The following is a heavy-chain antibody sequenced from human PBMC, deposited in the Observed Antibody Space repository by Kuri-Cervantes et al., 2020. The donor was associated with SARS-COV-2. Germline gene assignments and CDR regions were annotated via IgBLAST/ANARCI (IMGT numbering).Heavy chain of an antibody. V-gene: IGHV3-21*01. J-gene: IGHJ4*02. CDR1: GFTFSSYS. CDR2: ISSSSSYI. Sequence: ETLSLTCAASGFTFSSYSMNWVRQAPGKGLEWVSSISSSSSYIYYADSVKGRFTISRDNAKNSLYLQTNSLRAEDTAVYYCASEILDYWGQGTLVTVSS. CDR3: ASEILDY.